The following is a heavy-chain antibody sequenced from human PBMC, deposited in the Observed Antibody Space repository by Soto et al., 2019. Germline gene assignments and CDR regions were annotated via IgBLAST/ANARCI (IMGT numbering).Heavy chain of an antibody. CDR2: FYYTGST. CDR1: GGSISSSSHY. Sequence: PSETLSLTCTVSGGSISSSSHYWGWIRQPPGKGLQWIGTFYYTGSTYYNPSLKSRVTISTDSSKNQFSLKLSSVTAADTAVYHCASGVPYYFDYWGQGTLVTVSS. D-gene: IGHD3-10*01. J-gene: IGHJ4*02. CDR3: ASGVPYYFDY. V-gene: IGHV4-39*07.